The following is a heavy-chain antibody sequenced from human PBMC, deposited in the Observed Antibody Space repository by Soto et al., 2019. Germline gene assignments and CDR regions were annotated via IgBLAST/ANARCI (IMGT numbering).Heavy chain of an antibody. V-gene: IGHV4-34*01. Sequence: SETLSLTCAVYGGSFSGNYWSWIRQPPGKGLEWIGEFSDSGSTNYNPSLKSRVTISEDMSKSQFSLKLSSVTAADTAVYYCARGNFYYGLDVWGQGTTVTVSS. J-gene: IGHJ6*02. CDR2: FSDSGST. CDR1: GGSFSGNY. CDR3: ARGNFYYGLDV.